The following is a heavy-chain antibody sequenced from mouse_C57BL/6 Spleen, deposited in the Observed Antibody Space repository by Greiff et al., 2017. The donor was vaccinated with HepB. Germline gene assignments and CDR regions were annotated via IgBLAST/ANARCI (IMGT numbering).Heavy chain of an antibody. CDR3: ASTVVAKGYAMDY. CDR2: IWSGGST. CDR1: GFSLTSYG. V-gene: IGHV2-2*01. D-gene: IGHD1-1*01. Sequence: VQLVESGPGLVQPSQSLSITCTVSGFSLTSYGVHWVRQSPGKGLEWLGVIWSGGSTDYNAAFISRLSISKDNSKSQVFFKMNSLQADDTAIYYCASTVVAKGYAMDYWGQGTSVTVSS. J-gene: IGHJ4*01.